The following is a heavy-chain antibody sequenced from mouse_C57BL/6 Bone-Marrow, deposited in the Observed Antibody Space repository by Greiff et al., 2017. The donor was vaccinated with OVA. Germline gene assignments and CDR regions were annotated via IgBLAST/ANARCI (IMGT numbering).Heavy chain of an antibody. CDR1: GFSLTSYG. J-gene: IGHJ4*01. CDR3: AKKDSSGPYYYAMDY. CDR2: IWRGGST. Sequence: VQLQESGPGLVQPSQSLSITCTVSGFSLTSYGVHWVRQSPGKGLEWLGVIWRGGSTDYNAAFMSRLSITKDNSKSQVFFKMNSLQADDTAIYYCAKKDSSGPYYYAMDYWGQGTSVTVSS. D-gene: IGHD3-2*02. V-gene: IGHV2-5*01.